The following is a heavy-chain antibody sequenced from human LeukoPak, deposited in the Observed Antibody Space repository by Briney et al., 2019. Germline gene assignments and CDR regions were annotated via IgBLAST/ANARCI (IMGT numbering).Heavy chain of an antibody. Sequence: ASVKVSCKASGYTFTGYYMRWVRQAPGQGLEWMGWINPNSGGTNYAQKFQGRVTMTRDTSISTAYMELSRLRSDDTAVYYCARELELDYYYYYMDVWGKGTTVTVSS. D-gene: IGHD1-7*01. V-gene: IGHV1-2*02. CDR3: ARELELDYYYYYMDV. J-gene: IGHJ6*03. CDR2: INPNSGGT. CDR1: GYTFTGYY.